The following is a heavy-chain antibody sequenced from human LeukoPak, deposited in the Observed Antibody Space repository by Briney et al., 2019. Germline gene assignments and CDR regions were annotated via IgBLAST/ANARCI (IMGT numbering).Heavy chain of an antibody. J-gene: IGHJ4*02. V-gene: IGHV1-69*05. Sequence: ASVKVSCKASGGTFSSYAISWVRQAPGQGLEWMGGIIPIFGTANYAQKFQGRVTITTDESTSTAYMELSSLRSEDTAVYHCARGGLGWYYFDYWGQGTLVTVSS. CDR3: ARGGLGWYYFDY. D-gene: IGHD6-19*01. CDR2: IIPIFGTA. CDR1: GGTFSSYA.